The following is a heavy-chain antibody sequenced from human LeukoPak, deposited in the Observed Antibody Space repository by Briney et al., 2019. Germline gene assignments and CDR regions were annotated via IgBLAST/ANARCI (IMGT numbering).Heavy chain of an antibody. D-gene: IGHD6-13*01. CDR3: AKEGRSSWYPWFDY. J-gene: IGHJ4*02. CDR2: ISYHGSDK. CDR1: GFTFSSYG. Sequence: GGSLRLSCAASGFTFSSYGMHWVRQAPGKGLEWVAVISYHGSDKYYADSVKGRFTISRDNSKNTLYLQMNSLRAEDTAVYYCAKEGRSSWYPWFDYWGQGTLVTVSS. V-gene: IGHV3-30*18.